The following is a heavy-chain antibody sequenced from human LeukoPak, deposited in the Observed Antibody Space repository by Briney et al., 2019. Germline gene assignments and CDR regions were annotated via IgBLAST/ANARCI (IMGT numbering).Heavy chain of an antibody. CDR2: IWHDGKNK. J-gene: IGHJ3*02. CDR1: GFTFSNYG. Sequence: GGSLRLSCAASGFTFSNYGMHWVRQAPGKGLEWVAVIWHDGKNKYYGDSVKGRFTISRDNSKNTLYLQMNSLRAEDTAVYYCARGGVGSRDAFDIWGQGTMVTVSS. D-gene: IGHD1-26*01. CDR3: ARGGVGSRDAFDI. V-gene: IGHV3-33*01.